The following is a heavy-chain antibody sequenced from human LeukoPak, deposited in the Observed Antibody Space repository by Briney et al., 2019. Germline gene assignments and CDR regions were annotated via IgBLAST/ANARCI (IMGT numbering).Heavy chain of an antibody. CDR1: GGSISSYY. J-gene: IGHJ4*02. CDR2: TYYSGST. D-gene: IGHD1-1*01. Sequence: SETLSLTCTVSGGSISSYYWSWIRQPPGKGLEWIGYTYYSGSTNYNPSLKSRVTISVDTSKNQFSLKLSSVAAADTAVYYCARARRRNWNYFDYWGQGTLVTVSS. CDR3: ARARRRNWNYFDY. V-gene: IGHV4-59*01.